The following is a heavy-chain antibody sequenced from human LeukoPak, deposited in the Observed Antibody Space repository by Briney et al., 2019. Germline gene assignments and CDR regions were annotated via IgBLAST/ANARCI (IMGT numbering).Heavy chain of an antibody. CDR1: GYTFTSYY. CDR3: AKDIVVVVAAIPPQLHGMDV. CDR2: INPSGGST. D-gene: IGHD2-15*01. Sequence: GASVKGSCKASGYTFTSYYMHWVRQAPGQGLEWMGIINPSGGSTSYAQKFQGRVTMTRDTSTSTVYMELSSLRSEDTAVYYCAKDIVVVVAAIPPQLHGMDVWGQGTTVNVSS. V-gene: IGHV1-46*01. J-gene: IGHJ6*02.